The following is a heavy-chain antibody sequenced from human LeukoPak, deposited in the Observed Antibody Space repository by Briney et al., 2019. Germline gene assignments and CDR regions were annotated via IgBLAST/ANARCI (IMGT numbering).Heavy chain of an antibody. CDR3: ARKAYCGGDCYDDAFDI. Sequence: YTGSTNYNPSLKSRVTISVDTSKNQFSLKLSSVTAADSAVYYCARKAYCGGDCYDDAFDIWGQGTMVTVSS. D-gene: IGHD2-21*02. CDR2: YTGST. V-gene: IGHV4-59*08. J-gene: IGHJ3*02.